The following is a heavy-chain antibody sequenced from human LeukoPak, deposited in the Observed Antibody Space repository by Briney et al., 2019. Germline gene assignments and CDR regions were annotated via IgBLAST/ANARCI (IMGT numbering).Heavy chain of an antibody. Sequence: PGGSLRLSCAASGFIFSQYSMNWVRQAPGKGLEWVSHIRSSSETFYADSVKGRFTISRDNARNSLYLQMNNLRGEDTAVYYCARDRDYAFDYWGQGTLVTVSS. J-gene: IGHJ4*02. CDR3: ARDRDYAFDY. CDR2: IRSSSET. V-gene: IGHV3-48*01. D-gene: IGHD4-17*01. CDR1: GFIFSQYS.